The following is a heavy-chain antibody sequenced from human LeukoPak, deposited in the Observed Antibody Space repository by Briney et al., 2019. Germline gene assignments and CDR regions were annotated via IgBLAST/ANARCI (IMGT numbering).Heavy chain of an antibody. Sequence: PSETLSLTCTVSGGSISSYYWSWVRQPPGKGLEWIGYIYYSGSTNYNPSLKSRLTISVDTSKNQFSLKLSSVTATDTAVYYCASLTTVTQGYFDSWGQGTLVTVSS. CDR2: IYYSGST. V-gene: IGHV4-59*08. D-gene: IGHD4-17*01. CDR1: GGSISSYY. CDR3: ASLTTVTQGYFDS. J-gene: IGHJ4*02.